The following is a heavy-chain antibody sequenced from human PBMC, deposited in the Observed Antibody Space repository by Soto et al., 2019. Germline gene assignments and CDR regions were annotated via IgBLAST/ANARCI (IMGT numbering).Heavy chain of an antibody. CDR1: GFTFTGSA. CDR3: TMGSITIFGPLQWISVA. CDR2: IRNKTNSYAT. D-gene: IGHD3-3*01. J-gene: IGHJ5*02. V-gene: IGHV3-73*01. Sequence: GGSLRLSCAASGFTFTGSAVHWVRQASGKGLEWVGHIRNKTNSYATAYAASVKGRFTISRDDSKNTAYLQMNSLKTEDTAVYYCTMGSITIFGPLQWISVAWGQGTLVTVSS.